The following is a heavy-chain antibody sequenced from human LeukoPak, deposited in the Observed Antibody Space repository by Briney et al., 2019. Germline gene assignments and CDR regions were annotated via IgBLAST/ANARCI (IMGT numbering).Heavy chain of an antibody. J-gene: IGHJ4*02. CDR3: ARAYISSSYFDY. CDR1: GGSISCSNW. Sequence: SETLSLTCAVSGGSISCSNWWSWVRQPPGKGLEWIGEIYHSGSTNYNPSLKSRVTISVDKSKNQFSLKLSSVTAADTAVYYCARAYISSSYFDYWGQGTLVTVSS. V-gene: IGHV4-4*02. D-gene: IGHD3-3*02. CDR2: IYHSGST.